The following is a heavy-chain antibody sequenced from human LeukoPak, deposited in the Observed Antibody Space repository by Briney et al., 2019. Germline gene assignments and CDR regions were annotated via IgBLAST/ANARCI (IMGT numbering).Heavy chain of an antibody. CDR1: GDSVSSNSAA. CDR3: ARDRIGGVYCSSTSCPLLDY. D-gene: IGHD2-2*01. J-gene: IGHJ4*02. Sequence: SQTLSLTCAISGDSVSSNSAAWNWIRQSPSRGLEWLGRTYYRSKWYNDYAVSVKSRITINPDTSKNQFSLQLNSVTPEDTAVYYCARDRIGGVYCSSTSCPLLDYWGQGTLVTVSS. V-gene: IGHV6-1*01. CDR2: TYYRSKWYN.